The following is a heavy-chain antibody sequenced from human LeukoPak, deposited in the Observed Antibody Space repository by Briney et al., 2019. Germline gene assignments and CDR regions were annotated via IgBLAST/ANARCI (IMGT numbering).Heavy chain of an antibody. CDR2: ISATGGST. CDR3: ARSEYNFDY. Sequence: QSGGSLRLSCAASGFTFSSFAMSWVRQAAGKGLEWVSIISATGGSTYYADSVKGRFTISRDNAKSMLYLQMNSLRAEDTAVYYCARSEYNFDYWGQGTLVTVSS. CDR1: GFTFSSFA. J-gene: IGHJ4*02. D-gene: IGHD1-1*01. V-gene: IGHV3-23*01.